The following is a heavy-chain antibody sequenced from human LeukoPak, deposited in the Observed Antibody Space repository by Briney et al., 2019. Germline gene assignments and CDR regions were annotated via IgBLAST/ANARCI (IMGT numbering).Heavy chain of an antibody. D-gene: IGHD5-24*01. V-gene: IGHV1-69*02. J-gene: IGHJ4*02. CDR3: ARAGLDGYNFDY. CDR2: IIPILGIA. CDR1: GGTFSSYT. Sequence: GASVSVPCKSSGGTFSSYTISWVRQAPGQGLEWMGRIIPILGIANNAQKFQGRVTITADKSTSTAYMELSSLRSEDTAVYYCARAGLDGYNFDYWGQGTLVTVSS.